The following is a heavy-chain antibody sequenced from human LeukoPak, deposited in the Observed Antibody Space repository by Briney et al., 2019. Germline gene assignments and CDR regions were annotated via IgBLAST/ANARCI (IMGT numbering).Heavy chain of an antibody. V-gene: IGHV3-21*01. CDR1: GFTFSSYS. J-gene: IGHJ4*02. Sequence: PGGSLRPSCAASGFTFSSYSMNWVRQAPGKGLEWVSSISSSSSYIYYADSVKGRFTISRDNAKNSLYLQMNSLRAEDTAVYYCARSSSSWYVPDYWGQGTLVTVSS. CDR2: ISSSSSYI. CDR3: ARSSSSWYVPDY. D-gene: IGHD6-13*01.